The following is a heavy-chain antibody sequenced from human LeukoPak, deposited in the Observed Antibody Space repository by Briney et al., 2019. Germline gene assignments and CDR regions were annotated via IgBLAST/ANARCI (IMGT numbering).Heavy chain of an antibody. Sequence: SETLSLTCSVSGGSIGRSSYYWGWTRQPPGKGLEWIGSIYYSGSTYYNPSLKSRVTISVDTSKNQFSLKLSSVTAADTAVYYCARWFEGFDYWGQGTLVTVSS. CDR1: GGSIGRSSYY. D-gene: IGHD3-10*01. CDR3: ARWFEGFDY. V-gene: IGHV4-39*01. J-gene: IGHJ4*02. CDR2: IYYSGST.